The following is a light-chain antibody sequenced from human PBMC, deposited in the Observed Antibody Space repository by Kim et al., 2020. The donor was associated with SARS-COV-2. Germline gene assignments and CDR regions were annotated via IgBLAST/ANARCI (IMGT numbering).Light chain of an antibody. CDR3: NSRDSSDNHP. V-gene: IGLV3-19*01. CDR1: SLRPYY. CDR2: GKN. J-gene: IGLJ2*01. Sequence: SSELTQDPAVSVALGQTVRITCQGDSLRPYYASWYQQKPGQAPVLVIYGKNNRPSGIPDRFSGSSSGNTASLTITGAQAEDEADYYCNSRDSSDNHPFGGGTKLTVL.